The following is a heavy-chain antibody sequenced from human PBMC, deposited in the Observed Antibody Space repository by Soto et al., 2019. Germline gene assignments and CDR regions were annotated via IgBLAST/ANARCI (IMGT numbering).Heavy chain of an antibody. D-gene: IGHD2-2*01. CDR2: ISYDGSNK. CDR1: GFTFSSYA. J-gene: IGHJ6*02. CDR3: ARDGNIVVVPAASVFYYGMDV. V-gene: IGHV3-30-3*01. Sequence: GGSLRLSCAASGFTFSSYAMHWVRQAPGKGLEWVAVISYDGSNKYYADSVKGRFTISRDNSKNTLYLQMNSLRAEDTAVYYCARDGNIVVVPAASVFYYGMDVWGQGTTVTVSS.